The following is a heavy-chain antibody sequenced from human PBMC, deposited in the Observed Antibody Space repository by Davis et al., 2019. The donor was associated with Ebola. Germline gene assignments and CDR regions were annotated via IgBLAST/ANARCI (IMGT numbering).Heavy chain of an antibody. D-gene: IGHD1-26*01. CDR2: ISYDESTK. J-gene: IGHJ3*02. CDR1: GFTFNNYG. Sequence: GESLKISCVASGFTFNNYGMHWVRQAPGKGLEWVAVISYDESTKYYAGSVKGRFTISRDNSKNTLYLQMDSLRDDDTAVYYCARPWYSGTYYDAYDIWGQGKMVAVSS. CDR3: ARPWYSGTYYDAYDI. V-gene: IGHV3-30*03.